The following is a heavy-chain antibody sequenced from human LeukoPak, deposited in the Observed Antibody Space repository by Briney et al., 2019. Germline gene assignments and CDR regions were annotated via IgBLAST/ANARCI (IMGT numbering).Heavy chain of an antibody. V-gene: IGHV3-66*01. CDR1: GFTVSSNY. Sequence: PGGSLRLSCAASGFTVSSNYMSWVRQAPGKGLEWVSVIYSGGSTYYADSVKGRFTISRDNSKNTLYLQMNSLRAEDTAVYYCAQEGDSNAHVGYFDYWGQGTLVTVSS. J-gene: IGHJ4*02. CDR3: AQEGDSNAHVGYFDY. CDR2: IYSGGST. D-gene: IGHD3-22*01.